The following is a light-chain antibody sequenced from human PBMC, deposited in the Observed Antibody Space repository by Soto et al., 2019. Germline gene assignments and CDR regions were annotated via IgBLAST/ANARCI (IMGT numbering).Light chain of an antibody. CDR1: QSLVYSDGNTY. J-gene: IGKJ1*01. CDR3: MQATHWPWT. V-gene: IGKV2-30*01. Sequence: DVVMTQSPLSLPVTLGQPASISCRSSQSLVYSDGNTYLNWFQQRPGQSPRRLIYKVSNRDSGVPDRFSGSGSGTDFTLKISRLEAEDVGLYYCMQATHWPWTFGQGTKVDIK. CDR2: KVS.